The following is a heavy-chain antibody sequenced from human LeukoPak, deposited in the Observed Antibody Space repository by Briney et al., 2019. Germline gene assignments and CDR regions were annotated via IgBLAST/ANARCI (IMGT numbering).Heavy chain of an antibody. D-gene: IGHD4-17*01. V-gene: IGHV3-7*01. J-gene: IGHJ3*02. Sequence: GSLRLSCAASGFTFSSYWMTWVRQAPGKGLEWVANIKHDGSEKYYVDSVRGRFTISRDNAKNSLYLQMNSLRADDMAVYFCARGVTTGVDAFDIWGQGTMVTVSS. CDR2: IKHDGSEK. CDR3: ARGVTTGVDAFDI. CDR1: GFTFSSYW.